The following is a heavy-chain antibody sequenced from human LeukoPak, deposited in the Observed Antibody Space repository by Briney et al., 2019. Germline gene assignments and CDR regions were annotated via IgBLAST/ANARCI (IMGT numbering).Heavy chain of an antibody. CDR1: GFTFSSYG. V-gene: IGHV3-33*06. D-gene: IGHD2-2*01. J-gene: IGHJ4*02. CDR3: AKDLGSTSCFDY. CDR2: IWYDGSNK. Sequence: GGSLRLSCAASGFTFSSYGMNWVRQAPGKGLEWVAVIWYDGSNKYYADSVKGRFTISRDNSKNTLYLQMNSLRAEDTAVYYCAKDLGSTSCFDYWGQGTLVTVSS.